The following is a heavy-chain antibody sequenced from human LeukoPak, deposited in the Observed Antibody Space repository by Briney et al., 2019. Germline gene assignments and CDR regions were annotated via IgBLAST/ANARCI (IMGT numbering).Heavy chain of an antibody. V-gene: IGHV3-23*01. CDR2: ISGSGGST. J-gene: IGHJ5*02. CDR1: GFTFSSYA. D-gene: IGHD6-19*01. CDR3: AKTARAVAGTRGGIGVFDP. Sequence: GGSLRLSCAASGFTFSSYAMSWVRQAPGKGLEWVSAISGSGGSTYYADSVKGRFTISRDNSKNTLYLQMNSLRAEDTAVYYCAKTARAVAGTRGGIGVFDPWGQGTLVTVSS.